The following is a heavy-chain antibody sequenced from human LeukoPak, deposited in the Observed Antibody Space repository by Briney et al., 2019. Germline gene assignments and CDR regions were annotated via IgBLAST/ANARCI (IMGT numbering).Heavy chain of an antibody. J-gene: IGHJ5*02. Sequence: GGSLRLSCAASGFTIIGYAMYWVRQAPGKGLEFVASISHDATERYRESVKGRFTISRDTSKNTVYLQMNTLRAEDSALYYCTRTGLGYRLGDGLDAWGQGTQVTVSS. D-gene: IGHD5-18*01. CDR1: GFTIIGYA. CDR3: TRTGLGYRLGDGLDA. CDR2: ISHDATE. V-gene: IGHV3-30*04.